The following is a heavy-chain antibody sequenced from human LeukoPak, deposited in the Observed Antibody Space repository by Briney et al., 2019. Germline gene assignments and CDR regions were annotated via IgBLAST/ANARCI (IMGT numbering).Heavy chain of an antibody. CDR1: GYTFTSYD. V-gene: IGHV1-8*01. CDR2: MNPNSGNT. CDR3: ARGEYYYGSGSYQD. D-gene: IGHD3-10*01. Sequence: ASVKVSCKASGYTFTSYDINWVRQATGQGLEWMGWMNPNSGNTGYAQKFQGRVTMTRNTSISTAYMELSSLGSEDTAVYYCARGEYYYGSGSYQDWGQGTLVTVSS. J-gene: IGHJ4*02.